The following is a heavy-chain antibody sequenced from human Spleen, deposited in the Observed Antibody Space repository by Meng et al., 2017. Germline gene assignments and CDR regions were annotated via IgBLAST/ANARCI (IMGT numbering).Heavy chain of an antibody. V-gene: IGHV4-39*07. D-gene: IGHD4-11*01. J-gene: IGHJ6*02. CDR2: LYSGGTT. CDR1: GGSISTKNYY. CDR3: ASVRDYSGTPLTYYYALDV. Sequence: SETLSLTCTVSGGSISTKNYYWGWIRQPPGKGLEWIGTLYSGGTTYYNPSLKSRVAISIDTSKSQFSLKLSSVTAADTAVYYCASVRDYSGTPLTYYYALDVWGQGTTVTVSS.